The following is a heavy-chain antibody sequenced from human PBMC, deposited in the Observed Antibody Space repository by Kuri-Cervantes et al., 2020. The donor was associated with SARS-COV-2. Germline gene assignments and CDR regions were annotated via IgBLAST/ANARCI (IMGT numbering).Heavy chain of an antibody. CDR3: AKGIAVATGYFDY. D-gene: IGHD6-19*01. CDR1: GFTFSSYA. Sequence: GGSLRLSCAASGFTFSSYAMSWVRQAPGKGLEWASAISGSGGSTYYADSVKGRFTISRDNSKNTLYLRMNSLRAEDTAVYYCAKGIAVATGYFDYWGQGTLVTVSS. CDR2: ISGSGGST. J-gene: IGHJ4*02. V-gene: IGHV3-23*01.